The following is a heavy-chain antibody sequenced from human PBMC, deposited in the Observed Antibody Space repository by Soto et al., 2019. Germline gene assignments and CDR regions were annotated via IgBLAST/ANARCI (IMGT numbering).Heavy chain of an antibody. CDR2: MSYSGST. CDR1: NGSINRGGYY. Sequence: SETLSLTCTISNGSINRGGYYWSWIRQHPGKGLEWVGYMSYSGSTYYSPSLKSRVTISVDTSKTQLSLKLSSVTAADTAIYFCARARVISSRNWFDPWGQGTLVTVSS. D-gene: IGHD6-6*01. CDR3: ARARVISSRNWFDP. V-gene: IGHV4-31*03. J-gene: IGHJ5*02.